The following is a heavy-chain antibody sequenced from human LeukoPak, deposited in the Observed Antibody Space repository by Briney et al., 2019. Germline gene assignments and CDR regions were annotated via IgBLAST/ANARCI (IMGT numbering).Heavy chain of an antibody. V-gene: IGHV3-23*01. Sequence: PGGSLRLSCAASGFTFSSYGMSWVRQAPGKGLEWVSAISGSGGSTYYADSVKGRFTISRDNSKNTLYLQMNSLRAEDTAVYYCAKDSPLWFGELTGYFDLWGRGTLVTVSS. J-gene: IGHJ2*01. CDR2: ISGSGGST. CDR3: AKDSPLWFGELTGYFDL. CDR1: GFTFSSYG. D-gene: IGHD3-10*01.